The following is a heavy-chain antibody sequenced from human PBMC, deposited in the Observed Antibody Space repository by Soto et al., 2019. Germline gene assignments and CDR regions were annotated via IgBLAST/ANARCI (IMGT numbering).Heavy chain of an antibody. CDR3: VKDHAAMGAFDF. V-gene: IGHV4-4*07. CDR1: VVSISSSC. CDR2: IYCGGSA. D-gene: IGHD6-25*01. Sequence: PSETLAICCSLSVVSISSSCWSWIRQPAGKGPEYIGRIYCGGSANQNPSRKSRLTMSIDTSKNQFSLRLTSVTAADTAVHYCVKDHAAMGAFDFWGQGIMVTVSS. J-gene: IGHJ4*01.